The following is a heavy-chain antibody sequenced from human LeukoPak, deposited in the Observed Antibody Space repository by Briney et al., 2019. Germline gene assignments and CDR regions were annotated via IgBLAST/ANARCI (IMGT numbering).Heavy chain of an antibody. V-gene: IGHV3-30*04. Sequence: PGRSLRLSCAASGFTFSDYAMHWVRQAPGKGLEWVALISYDGTNKYYAESVRGRFTISRDNSRSTLYLYMNSLTGADTSVYYCALTTIGVVYYFGYWGQGTLVTVSS. CDR1: GFTFSDYA. CDR2: ISYDGTNK. J-gene: IGHJ4*02. CDR3: ALTTIGVVYYFGY. D-gene: IGHD1/OR15-1a*01.